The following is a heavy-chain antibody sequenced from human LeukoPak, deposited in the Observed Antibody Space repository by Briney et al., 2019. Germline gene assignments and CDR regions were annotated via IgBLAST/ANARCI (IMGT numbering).Heavy chain of an antibody. CDR1: GFAFSSYA. CDR3: AKDRRLSRLVFDY. J-gene: IGHJ4*02. V-gene: IGHV3-23*01. D-gene: IGHD3-9*01. Sequence: GGSLRLSCAASGFAFSSYAMSWVRQAPGKGLEWVSAISGSGGSTYYADSVKGRFTISRDNSKNTLYLQMNSLRAEDTAVYYCAKDRRLSRLVFDYWGQGTLVTVSS. CDR2: ISGSGGST.